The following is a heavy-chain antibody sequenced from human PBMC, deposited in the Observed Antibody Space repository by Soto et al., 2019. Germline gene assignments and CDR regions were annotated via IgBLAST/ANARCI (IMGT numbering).Heavy chain of an antibody. Sequence: SETLSLTCTVSGGSISSGGYYWSWIRQHPGKGLEWIGYIYYSGSTYYNPSLKSRVTISVDTSKNQFSLKLSSVTAADTAVYYCARPFGVAAAGPFDYWGQGTLVTVSS. D-gene: IGHD6-13*01. V-gene: IGHV4-31*03. CDR2: IYYSGST. CDR3: ARPFGVAAAGPFDY. J-gene: IGHJ4*02. CDR1: GGSISSGGYY.